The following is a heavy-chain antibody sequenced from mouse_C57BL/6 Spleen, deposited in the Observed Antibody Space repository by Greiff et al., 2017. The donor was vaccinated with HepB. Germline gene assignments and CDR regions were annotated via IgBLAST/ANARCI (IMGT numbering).Heavy chain of an antibody. CDR2: IYPGDGDT. CDR1: GYAFSSSW. Sequence: QVQLQQSGPELVKPGASVKISCKASGYAFSSSWMNWVKQRPGKGLEWIGRIYPGDGDTNYNGKFKGKATLTADKSSSTAYMQLSSLTSEDSAVYFCAREGGDYDPGLVAWGQGTLVTVSA. D-gene: IGHD2-4*01. J-gene: IGHJ3*01. V-gene: IGHV1-82*01. CDR3: AREGGDYDPGLVA.